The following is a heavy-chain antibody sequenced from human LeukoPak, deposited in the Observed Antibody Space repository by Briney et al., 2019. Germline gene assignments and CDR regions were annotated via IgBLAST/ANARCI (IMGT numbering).Heavy chain of an antibody. D-gene: IGHD3-22*01. Sequence: ASVKVSCKASGYTFTGYYMHWVRQAPGQGLEWMGIINPSGGSTSYAQKFQGRVTMTRDMSTSTVYMELSSLRSEDTAVYYCARRHPMIVDAFDIWGQGTMVTVSS. CDR3: ARRHPMIVDAFDI. CDR1: GYTFTGYY. J-gene: IGHJ3*02. V-gene: IGHV1-46*01. CDR2: INPSGGST.